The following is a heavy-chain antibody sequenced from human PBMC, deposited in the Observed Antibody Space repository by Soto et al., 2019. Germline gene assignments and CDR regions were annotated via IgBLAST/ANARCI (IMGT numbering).Heavy chain of an antibody. CDR2: IYYSGTT. D-gene: IGHD3-22*01. CDR1: GGSFSGYY. J-gene: IGHJ4*02. CDR3: ARRPSYYYDSSGFDPFDY. V-gene: IGHV4-34*01. Sequence: PSATLSLTCAVYGGSFSGYYWGWIRQPPGKGLEWIGIIYYSGTTYYNPSLKSRVIISVDTSKNQFSLKLSSVTAADTAVYYCARRPSYYYDSSGFDPFDYWGQGTLVTVSS.